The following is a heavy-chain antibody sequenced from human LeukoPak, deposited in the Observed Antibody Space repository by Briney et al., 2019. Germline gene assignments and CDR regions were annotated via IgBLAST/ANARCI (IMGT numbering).Heavy chain of an antibody. J-gene: IGHJ3*02. Sequence: GGSLRLSCAASGFTFSSYAMHWVRQAPRKGLEWVAVISYDGSNKYYADSVKGRFTISRDNSKNTLYLQMNSLRAEDTAVYYCARAGDGDQVDAFDIWGQGTMVTVSS. CDR3: ARAGDGDQVDAFDI. D-gene: IGHD4-17*01. V-gene: IGHV3-30-3*01. CDR2: ISYDGSNK. CDR1: GFTFSSYA.